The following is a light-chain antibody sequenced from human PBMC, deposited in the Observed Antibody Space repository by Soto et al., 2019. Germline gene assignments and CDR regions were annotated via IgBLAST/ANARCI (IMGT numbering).Light chain of an antibody. CDR3: QHYNSYSEA. CDR1: QTISSW. CDR2: KAS. J-gene: IGKJ1*01. V-gene: IGKV1-5*03. Sequence: DIQMTQSPSTLSGSVGDRVTITCRASQTISSWLAWYQQKPGKAPKLLIYKASTLKSGVPSRFSGSGSGTEFTLTISSLQPDDFATYYCQHYNSYSEAFVQGTNVEL.